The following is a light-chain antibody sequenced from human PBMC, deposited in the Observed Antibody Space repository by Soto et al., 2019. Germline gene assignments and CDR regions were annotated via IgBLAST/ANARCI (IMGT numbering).Light chain of an antibody. V-gene: IGLV1-40*01. CDR1: SSNIGAGYD. J-gene: IGLJ2*01. CDR2: GHN. CDR3: QSYDSSLSVV. Sequence: QSVLTQPPSVSGAPGQRVTISCTGSSSNIGAGYDVHWYQQLPGTAPKLLIYGHNNRPSGVPDRFSGSKSATSASLAIAGLQAEDEADYYCQSYDSSLSVVFGGGTKLTVL.